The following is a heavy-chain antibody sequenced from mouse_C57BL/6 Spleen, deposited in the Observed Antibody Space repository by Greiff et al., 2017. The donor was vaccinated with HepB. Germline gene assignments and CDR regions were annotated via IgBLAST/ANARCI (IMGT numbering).Heavy chain of an antibody. J-gene: IGHJ4*01. CDR2: IYPGDGDT. CDR3: ARIFITTVVAPRAMDY. Sequence: QVQLQQSGPELVKPGASVKISCKASGYAFSSSWMNWVKQRPGKGLEWIGRIYPGDGDTNYNGKFKGKATLTADKSSSTAYMQLSSLTSEDSAVYFCARIFITTVVAPRAMDYWGQGTSVTVSS. D-gene: IGHD1-1*01. CDR1: GYAFSSSW. V-gene: IGHV1-82*01.